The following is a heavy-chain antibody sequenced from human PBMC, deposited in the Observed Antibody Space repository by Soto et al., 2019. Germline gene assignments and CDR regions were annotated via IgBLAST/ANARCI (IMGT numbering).Heavy chain of an antibody. Sequence: GGSLRLSCEASGFTFSRVSMSWVRQVPGKGLEWVASISSASSETWYADSVKGRFIISRDNAQNSLFLQMNTLRPEDSAIYYCARVAYWGPGTPVTVSS. J-gene: IGHJ4*02. CDR1: GFTFSRVS. CDR3: ARVAY. V-gene: IGHV3-21*04. CDR2: ISSASSET.